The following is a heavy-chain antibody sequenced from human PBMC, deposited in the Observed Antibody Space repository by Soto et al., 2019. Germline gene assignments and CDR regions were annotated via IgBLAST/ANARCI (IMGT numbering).Heavy chain of an antibody. V-gene: IGHV3-9*01. Sequence: GGSLRLSCAASGFTFDDYAMHWVRQAPGKGLEWVSGISWNSGSIGYADSVKGRFTISRDNAKNSLYLQMNSLRAEDTALYYCAKDGYSYGSEGYFDYWGQGTLVTVSS. D-gene: IGHD5-18*01. CDR2: ISWNSGSI. J-gene: IGHJ4*02. CDR1: GFTFDDYA. CDR3: AKDGYSYGSEGYFDY.